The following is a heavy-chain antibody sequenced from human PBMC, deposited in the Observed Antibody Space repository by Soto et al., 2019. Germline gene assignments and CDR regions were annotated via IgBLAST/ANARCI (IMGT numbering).Heavy chain of an antibody. CDR3: ARGGYSGAFDI. Sequence: GGSLRLSCAASGFTFSSYSMNWVRQAPGKGLEWVSSISSSSSYIYYADSVKGRFTISRDNAKNSLYLQMNGLRAEDTAVYYCARGGYSGAFDIWGQGTMVTVSS. J-gene: IGHJ3*02. V-gene: IGHV3-21*01. CDR2: ISSSSSYI. D-gene: IGHD5-12*01. CDR1: GFTFSSYS.